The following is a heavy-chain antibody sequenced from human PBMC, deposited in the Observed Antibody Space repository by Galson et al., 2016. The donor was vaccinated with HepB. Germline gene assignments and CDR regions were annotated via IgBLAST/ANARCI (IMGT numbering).Heavy chain of an antibody. CDR2: INAANGDT. V-gene: IGHV1-3*01. D-gene: IGHD5-12*01. J-gene: IGHJ6*02. CDR1: GCTFTSYA. CDR3: ARGHIVATVDYYYYGLDV. Sequence: SVKVSCKASGCTFTSYAIHWVRQAPGQRLEWMGWINAANGDTKYSQKLQGRGTITWDTSANTAYMELSSLRSEDTAVYYCARGHIVATVDYYYYGLDVWGQGTTVTVSS.